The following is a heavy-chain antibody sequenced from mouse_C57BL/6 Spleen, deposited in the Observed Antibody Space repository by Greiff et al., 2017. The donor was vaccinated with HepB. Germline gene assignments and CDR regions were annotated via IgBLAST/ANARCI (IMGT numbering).Heavy chain of an antibody. CDR3: AIEADYYGSPLDY. CDR2: ISYDGSN. Sequence: EVQRVESGPGLVKPSQSLSLTCSVTGYSITSGYYWNWIRQFPGNKLEWMGYISYDGSNNYNPSLKNRISITRDTSKNQFFLKLNSVTTEDTATYYCAIEADYYGSPLDYWGQGTTLTVSS. D-gene: IGHD1-1*01. J-gene: IGHJ2*01. V-gene: IGHV3-6*01. CDR1: GYSITSGYY.